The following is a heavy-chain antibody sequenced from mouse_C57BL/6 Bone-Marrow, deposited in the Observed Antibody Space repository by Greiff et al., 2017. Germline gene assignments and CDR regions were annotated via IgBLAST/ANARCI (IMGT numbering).Heavy chain of an antibody. J-gene: IGHJ4*01. Sequence: EVKVVESGGGLVKPGGSLKLSCAASGFTFSDYGMHWVRQAPEKGLEWVAYISSGSSTIYYADTVKGRFTISRDNAKNTLFLQMTSLRSEDTAMYYCARRGVTTGGYYYAMDYWGQGTSVTVSS. V-gene: IGHV5-17*01. CDR2: ISSGSSTI. D-gene: IGHD1-1*01. CDR1: GFTFSDYG. CDR3: ARRGVTTGGYYYAMDY.